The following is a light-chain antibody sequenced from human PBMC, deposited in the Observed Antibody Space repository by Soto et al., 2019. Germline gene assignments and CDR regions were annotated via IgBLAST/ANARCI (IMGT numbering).Light chain of an antibody. CDR3: SSYTSSSTLVV. CDR1: SSDIGAYDY. V-gene: IGLV2-14*01. CDR2: EVN. Sequence: QSALTQPASLSGSPGQSITISCTGTSSDIGAYDYVSWFQQHPGKAPKLMISEVNNRPSGVSNRFSGSKSGNTAYLTISGLQVEDEAEYYFSSYTSSSTLVVFGGGTKVTVL. J-gene: IGLJ2*01.